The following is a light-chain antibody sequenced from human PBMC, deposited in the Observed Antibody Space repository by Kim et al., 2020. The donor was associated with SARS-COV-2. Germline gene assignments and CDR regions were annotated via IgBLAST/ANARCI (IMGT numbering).Light chain of an antibody. V-gene: IGLV3-1*01. J-gene: IGLJ3*02. CDR1: KLGEKY. CDR3: QAWDNTWV. CDR2: QDT. Sequence: VSVSPGQTVTITCSGDKLGEKYSSWNQQRPGQAPVLVIYQDTKRPSGIPERFAGSNSGNTATLTISGAQAMDEADYYCQAWDNTWVFGGGTQLTVL.